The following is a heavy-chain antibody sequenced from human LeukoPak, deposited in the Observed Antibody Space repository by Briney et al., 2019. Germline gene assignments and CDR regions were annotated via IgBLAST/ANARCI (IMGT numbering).Heavy chain of an antibody. D-gene: IGHD6-13*01. CDR2: ISTYSGNT. CDR3: ARVGAAPGHFDY. J-gene: IGHJ4*02. Sequence: GASVKVSCKASGYSFAGYGISWVRQAPGQGPEWIGWISTYSGNTNYAHNLQGRITVTTETSTSTAYMELRSLRSDDPAVYYCARVGAAPGHFDYWGQGNQLTVSS. V-gene: IGHV1-18*01. CDR1: GYSFAGYG.